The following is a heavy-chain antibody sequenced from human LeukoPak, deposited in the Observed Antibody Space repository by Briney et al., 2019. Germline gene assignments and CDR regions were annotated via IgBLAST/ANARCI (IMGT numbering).Heavy chain of an antibody. Sequence: ASVKVSCKASGYTFTGYYRHWVRQAPGQGLEGMGWINPNIGGTNYAQKFQGRVTMTRDTSISTAYMELSRLRSDDTAVYYCARDLVVVPAAIRTWYYFDYWGQGTLVTVSS. CDR1: GYTFTGYY. J-gene: IGHJ4*02. D-gene: IGHD2-2*01. CDR2: INPNIGGT. CDR3: ARDLVVVPAAIRTWYYFDY. V-gene: IGHV1-2*02.